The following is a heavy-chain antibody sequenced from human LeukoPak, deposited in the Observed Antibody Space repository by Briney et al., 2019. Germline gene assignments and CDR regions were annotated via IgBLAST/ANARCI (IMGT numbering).Heavy chain of an antibody. CDR3: ARDGLYASGSYYFDY. D-gene: IGHD3-10*01. Sequence: TGGSLRLSCAASGFTFSNYDMHWVRQAPGKGLEWVAVISYDGSNKYYADSVRGRFTISRDNSKNTLYLQVNSLRPEDTAVYYCARDGLYASGSYYFDYWGQGTLVTVSS. CDR1: GFTFSNYD. CDR2: ISYDGSNK. J-gene: IGHJ4*02. V-gene: IGHV3-30-3*01.